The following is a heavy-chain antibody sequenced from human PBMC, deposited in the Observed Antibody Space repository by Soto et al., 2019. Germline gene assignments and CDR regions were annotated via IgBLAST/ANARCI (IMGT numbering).Heavy chain of an antibody. D-gene: IGHD2-2*01. J-gene: IGHJ4*02. Sequence: PSETLSLTCTVSGGPISSYYWSWIRQPPGKGLEWIGYIYYSGSTNYNPSLKSRVTISVDTSKNQFSLKLSSVTAADTAVYYCARGSEDIVVVPAAASFDDWGKGTLVTVSS. V-gene: IGHV4-59*01. CDR2: IYYSGST. CDR3: ARGSEDIVVVPAAASFDD. CDR1: GGPISSYY.